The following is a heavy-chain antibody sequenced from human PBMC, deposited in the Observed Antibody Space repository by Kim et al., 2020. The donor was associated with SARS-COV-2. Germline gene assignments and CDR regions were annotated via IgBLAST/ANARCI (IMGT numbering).Heavy chain of an antibody. D-gene: IGHD3-22*01. V-gene: IGHV3-33*06. J-gene: IGHJ4*02. CDR1: GFTFSSYG. Sequence: GGSLRLSCAASGFTFSSYGMHWVRQAPGKGLEWVAVIWYDGSNKYYADSVKGRFTISRDNSKNTLYLQMNSLRAEDTAVYYCAKDYVRGDSSGYYPDYWGQGTLVTVSS. CDR2: IWYDGSNK. CDR3: AKDYVRGDSSGYYPDY.